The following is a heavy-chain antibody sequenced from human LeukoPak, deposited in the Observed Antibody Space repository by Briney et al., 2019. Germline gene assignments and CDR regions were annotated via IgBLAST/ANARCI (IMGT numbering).Heavy chain of an antibody. J-gene: IGHJ4*02. CDR2: IAYDGSNK. CDR1: GFTFSSYG. Sequence: GGSLRLSCAASGFTFSSYGMHWVRQAPGKGLEWVAVIAYDGSNKYYADSVKGRFTISRDNSKNTLYLQMNSLRAEDTAVYYCAKDRYGSGSYYYTPHFDYWGQGTLVTVSS. V-gene: IGHV3-30*18. CDR3: AKDRYGSGSYYYTPHFDY. D-gene: IGHD3-10*01.